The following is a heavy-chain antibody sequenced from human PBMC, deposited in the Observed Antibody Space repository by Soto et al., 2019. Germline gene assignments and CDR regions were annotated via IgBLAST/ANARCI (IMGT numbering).Heavy chain of an antibody. CDR2: MNPNSGNT. CDR1: GYTFTSYD. V-gene: IGHV1-8*01. J-gene: IGHJ6*03. D-gene: IGHD1-26*01. CDR3: ARVSGVPFSSGYMDV. Sequence: ASVKVSCKASGYTFTSYDINWVRQATGQGLEWVGWMNPNSGNTGYAQKFQGRVTMTRNTSISTAYMELSSLRSEDTAVYYCARVSGVPFSSGYMDVWGKGTTVTVSS.